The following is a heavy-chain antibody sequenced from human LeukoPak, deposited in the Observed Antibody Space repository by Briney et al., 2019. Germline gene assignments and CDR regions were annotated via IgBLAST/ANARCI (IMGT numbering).Heavy chain of an antibody. D-gene: IGHD3-10*01. J-gene: IGHJ5*02. CDR1: GFTFRSFA. Sequence: PGKSLRLSCAASGFTFRSFAMNWVRQAPGKGLESVALISYDGNIEYYADSVKGRFTISTDNSNNPLSLQMSSLRAEDTAVYYCARGGSILRGVRSWFDPWGQGTLVIVSS. CDR2: ISYDGNIE. CDR3: ARGGSILRGVRSWFDP. V-gene: IGHV3-30*04.